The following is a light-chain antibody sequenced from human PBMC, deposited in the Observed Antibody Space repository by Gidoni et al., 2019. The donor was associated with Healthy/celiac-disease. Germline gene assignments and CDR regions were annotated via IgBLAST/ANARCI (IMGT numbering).Light chain of an antibody. CDR3: QQYNSYRT. V-gene: IGKV1-5*03. CDR2: KAS. Sequence: DIQMTQSPSTLSASVGDRVTITCRASQSISSWLAWYRQKPGKAPNLLIYKASSLESGVPSRFSGSGSGTEFTLTISSLQPDDFATYYCQQYNSYRTFGQGTKVEIK. CDR1: QSISSW. J-gene: IGKJ1*01.